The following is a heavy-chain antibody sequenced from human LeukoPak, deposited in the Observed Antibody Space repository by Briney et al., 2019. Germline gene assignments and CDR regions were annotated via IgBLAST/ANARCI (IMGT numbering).Heavy chain of an antibody. D-gene: IGHD2-15*01. Sequence: GGSLRLSCAASGFTFSSYVMSWVRQAPGKGLEWVSAISGSGSSTFYADSVKGRFTISRDNSKSTLYLQMNSLRAEDTAVYYCAKVKVVVVAATPPTDWGQGTLVTVSS. CDR3: AKVKVVVVAATPPTD. V-gene: IGHV3-23*01. J-gene: IGHJ4*02. CDR2: ISGSGSST. CDR1: GFTFSSYV.